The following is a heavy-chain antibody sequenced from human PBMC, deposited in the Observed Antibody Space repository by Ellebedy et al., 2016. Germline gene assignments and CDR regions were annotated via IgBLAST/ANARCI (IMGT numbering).Heavy chain of an antibody. CDR3: ASGSVNSDFDY. V-gene: IGHV4-4*07. J-gene: IGHJ4*02. Sequence: SETLSLXCTVSGGSISSYYWSWIRQPAGKGLEWIGRIYTSGSTNYNSSLKSRVSMSVDTSKNQFSLKLSSVTAADTAVYYCASGSVNSDFDYWGQGTLVTVSS. CDR2: IYTSGST. D-gene: IGHD3-10*01. CDR1: GGSISSYY.